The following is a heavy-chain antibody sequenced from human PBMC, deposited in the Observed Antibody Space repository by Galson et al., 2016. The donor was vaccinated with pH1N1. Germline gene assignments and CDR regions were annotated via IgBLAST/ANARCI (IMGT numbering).Heavy chain of an antibody. Sequence: TLSLTCSVSGDSVSSGDYYWSWIRQSPGRGLEWIGCISGSGRTYYNPSLKSRLTISLDTSKNQFSLRLASVTATATAVYYCARAGCGGSCYYYYYYYGIDVWGQGATVIVSS. CDR3: ARAGCGGSCYYYYYYYGIDV. V-gene: IGHV4-30-4*01. D-gene: IGHD2-15*01. CDR2: ISGSGRT. CDR1: GDSVSSGDYY. J-gene: IGHJ6*02.